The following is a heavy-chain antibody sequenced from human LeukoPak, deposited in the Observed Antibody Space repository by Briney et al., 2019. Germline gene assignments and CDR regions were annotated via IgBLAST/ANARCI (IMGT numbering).Heavy chain of an antibody. CDR2: LYSGGTT. CDR1: AVTVSSNY. D-gene: IGHD2-21*02. CDR3: ARRYPSSRDWHPSAFDV. J-gene: IGHJ3*01. V-gene: IGHV3-66*01. Sequence: AGGSLRLPCAASAVTVSSNYMSWVRRAPGKGLEWVSILYSGGTTYYTDSVKGRFTISRDNSRNTLYLQMNSLRAEDTAVYYCARRYPSSRDWHPSAFDVWGRGTMVTVSS.